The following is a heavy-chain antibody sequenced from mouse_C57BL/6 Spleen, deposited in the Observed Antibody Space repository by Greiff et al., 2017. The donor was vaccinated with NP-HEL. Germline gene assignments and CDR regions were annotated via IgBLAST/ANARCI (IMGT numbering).Heavy chain of an antibody. Sequence: QVQLKESGAELVKPGASVKISCKASGYAFSSYWMNWVKQRPGKGLEWIGQIYPGDGDTNYNGKFKGQATLTADKSSSTAYMQLSSLTSEDSAVYFCARSQYYGSCYNYAMDYWGQGTSVTVSS. D-gene: IGHD1-1*01. J-gene: IGHJ4*01. CDR2: IYPGDGDT. V-gene: IGHV1-80*01. CDR3: ARSQYYGSCYNYAMDY. CDR1: GYAFSSYW.